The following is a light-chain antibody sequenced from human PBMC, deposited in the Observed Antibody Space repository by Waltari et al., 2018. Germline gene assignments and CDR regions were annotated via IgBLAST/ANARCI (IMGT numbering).Light chain of an antibody. J-gene: IGLJ3*02. CDR2: YNS. CDR1: DIGSKS. V-gene: IGLV3-21*04. Sequence: SYPLTQPPSVSVAPGKTARIPCGGNDIGSKSVHWYQQKPGQAPVLVIYYNSDRPSGIPERFSGSNSGNTATLTISRVEAGDEADYYCQVWDSSGDHPGVYWVFGGGTKLTVL. CDR3: QVWDSSGDHPGVYWV.